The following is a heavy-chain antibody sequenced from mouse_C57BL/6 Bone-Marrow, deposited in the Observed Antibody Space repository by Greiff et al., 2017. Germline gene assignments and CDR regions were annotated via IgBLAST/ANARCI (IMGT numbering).Heavy chain of an antibody. CDR3: SRERDGFDY. V-gene: IGHV1-81*01. Sequence: LEESGAELARPGASVKLSCKASGYTFTSYGISWVKQRTGQGLEWIGEIYPRSGNTYYNEKFKGKATMTADKSSSTAYMELRSLTSEDAAVYFCSRERDGFDYWGQGTTLTVSS. J-gene: IGHJ2*01. D-gene: IGHD2-3*01. CDR1: GYTFTSYG. CDR2: IYPRSGNT.